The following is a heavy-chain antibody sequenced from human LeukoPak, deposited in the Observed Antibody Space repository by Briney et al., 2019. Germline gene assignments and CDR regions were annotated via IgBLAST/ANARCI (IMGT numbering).Heavy chain of an antibody. CDR2: INHSGST. J-gene: IGHJ5*02. Sequence: SETLSLTCAVYGGSFSGYYWSWIRQPPGKGLEWIGEINHSGSTNYNPSLKSRVTISVDTSKNQFSLKLSSVTAADTAVYYCARWGRTRPFWIVGFGPQYNWFDPWGQGTLVTVSS. CDR3: ARWGRTRPFWIVGFGPQYNWFDP. V-gene: IGHV4-34*01. D-gene: IGHD3-22*01. CDR1: GGSFSGYY.